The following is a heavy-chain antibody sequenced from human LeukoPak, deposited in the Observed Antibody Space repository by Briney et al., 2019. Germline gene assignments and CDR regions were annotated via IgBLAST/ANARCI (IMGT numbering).Heavy chain of an antibody. Sequence: GGSLRLSCAASGFTFTTYVMTWVRQAPGKGLEWVSVISPSGDTTYYADSVRGRFTISRDNSKNTLYLHINSLRAEDTAVYYCARDRYILTGYYYFDYWGQGTLVTVSS. J-gene: IGHJ4*02. CDR2: ISPSGDTT. CDR3: ARDRYILTGYYYFDY. D-gene: IGHD3-9*01. CDR1: GFTFTTYV. V-gene: IGHV3-23*01.